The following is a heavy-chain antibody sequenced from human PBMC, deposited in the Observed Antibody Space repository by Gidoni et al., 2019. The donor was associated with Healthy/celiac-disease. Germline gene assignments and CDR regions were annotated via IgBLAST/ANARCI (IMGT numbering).Heavy chain of an antibody. V-gene: IGHV1-69*04. CDR3: ARDATSGGDIVVVVAATHFDY. J-gene: IGHJ4*02. CDR2: IIPILGIA. Sequence: QVQLVQSGAEVKKPGSSVKVPCKASGGTFSSYAISWVRQAPGQGLEWMGRIIPILGIANYAQKFQGRVTITADKSTSTAYMELSSLRSEDTAVYYCARDATSGGDIVVVVAATHFDYWGQGTLVTVSS. CDR1: GGTFSSYA. D-gene: IGHD2-15*01.